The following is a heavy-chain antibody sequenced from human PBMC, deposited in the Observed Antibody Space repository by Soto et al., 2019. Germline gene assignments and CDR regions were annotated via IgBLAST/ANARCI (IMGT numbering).Heavy chain of an antibody. CDR2: IYYSGIT. D-gene: IGHD3-22*01. CDR3: ARHFLEGYDSSGYLDY. J-gene: IGHJ4*02. CDR1: GCSISSSSYY. V-gene: IGHV4-39*01. Sequence: SVTLSLTCTVSGCSISSSSYYWGWIRQPPGKGLEWIVIIYYSGITYYNPSLKSRVTISLYTSKNHFSLKLSSVTAADTAVYYCARHFLEGYDSSGYLDYWGQGTLVTVSS.